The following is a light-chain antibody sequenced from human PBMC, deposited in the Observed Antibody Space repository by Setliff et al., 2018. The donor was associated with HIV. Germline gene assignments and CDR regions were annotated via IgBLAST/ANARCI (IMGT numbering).Light chain of an antibody. Sequence: QSVLTQPASVSGSPGQSITISCSGTSTDLGSYNLVSWYQQGPGKAPKLIIYGVNKRPSGVSNRLSGSKSGTTASLTISGLQAEDEADYYCCSNTGSNTYVFGTGTKVTVL. CDR1: STDLGSYNL. CDR3: CSNTGSNTYV. CDR2: GVN. J-gene: IGLJ1*01. V-gene: IGLV2-23*02.